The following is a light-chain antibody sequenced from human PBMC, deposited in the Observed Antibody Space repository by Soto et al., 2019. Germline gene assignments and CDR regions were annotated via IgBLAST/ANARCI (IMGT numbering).Light chain of an antibody. Sequence: QSVLTQPPSVSAAPGQKVTSSCSGSNSNIGSNSVSWYQQLPGTAPKLLIYDNDKRPSEIPDRFSGSRSGTSATLGIAGLQTGDEADYYCGTWDSSLDAGVFGGGTKLTVL. CDR1: NSNIGSNS. CDR3: GTWDSSLDAGV. V-gene: IGLV1-51*01. J-gene: IGLJ2*01. CDR2: DND.